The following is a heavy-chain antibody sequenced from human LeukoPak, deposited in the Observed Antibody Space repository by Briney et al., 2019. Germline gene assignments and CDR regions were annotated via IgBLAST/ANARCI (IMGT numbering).Heavy chain of an antibody. D-gene: IGHD6-6*01. CDR2: INPSGGST. J-gene: IGHJ6*02. Sequence: ASVKVSCKASGYTFTSYYMHWVRQAPGQGLEWMGIINPSGGSTSYAQKFQGRVTMTRDTSTSTVYMELSSLRAEDTALYYCAKAGSSSFYYYYGMDVWGQGTTVTVSS. V-gene: IGHV1-46*01. CDR3: AKAGSSSFYYYYGMDV. CDR1: GYTFTSYY.